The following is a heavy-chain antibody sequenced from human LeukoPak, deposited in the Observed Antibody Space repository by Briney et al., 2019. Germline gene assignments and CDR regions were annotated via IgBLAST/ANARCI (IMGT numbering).Heavy chain of an antibody. V-gene: IGHV3-66*01. CDR3: AREGSLNYDILTGYSTGGYYFDY. Sequence: GGSLRLSCAASGFTVSSNYMSWVRQAPGKGLEWVSVIYSGGSTYYADSVKGRFTISRDNSKNTLYLQMNSLRAEDTAVYYCAREGSLNYDILTGYSTGGYYFDYWGQGTLVTVSS. J-gene: IGHJ4*02. D-gene: IGHD3-9*01. CDR2: IYSGGST. CDR1: GFTVSSNY.